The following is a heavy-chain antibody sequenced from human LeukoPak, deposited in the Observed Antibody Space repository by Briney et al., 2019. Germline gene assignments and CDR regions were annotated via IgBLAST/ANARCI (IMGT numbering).Heavy chain of an antibody. J-gene: IGHJ3*02. Sequence: TGGSLRLSCAASGFTVSSNYMSWVRQAPGKGLEWVSVIYSGGSTYCADSVKGRFTISRDNSKNTLYLQMNSLRAEDTAVYYCASFVSEAFDIWGQGTLVTVSS. CDR3: ASFVSEAFDI. CDR1: GFTVSSNY. V-gene: IGHV3-66*01. D-gene: IGHD3-3*01. CDR2: IYSGGST.